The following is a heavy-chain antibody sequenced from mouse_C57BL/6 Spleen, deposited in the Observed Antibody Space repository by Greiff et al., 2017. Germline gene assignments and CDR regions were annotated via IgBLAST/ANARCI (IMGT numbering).Heavy chain of an antibody. V-gene: IGHV1-52*01. CDR2: IDPSGSET. D-gene: IGHD1-1*01. Sequence: QVQLQQPGAELVRPGSSVKLSCKASGYTFTSYWMHWVTQRPIQGLEWIGNIDPSGSETHYNQKFKDKATLTVEKSSNTAYRQVSSQTSEESAVYSWARQNSRPVYANDYWGQGTSLTVSS. J-gene: IGHJ4*01. CDR3: ARQNSRPVYANDY. CDR1: GYTFTSYW.